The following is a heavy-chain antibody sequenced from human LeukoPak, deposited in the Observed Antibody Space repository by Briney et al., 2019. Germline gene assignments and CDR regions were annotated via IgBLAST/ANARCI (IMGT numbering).Heavy chain of an antibody. CDR1: GFTFSNYA. J-gene: IGHJ2*01. V-gene: IGHV3-23*01. D-gene: IGHD4-23*01. Sequence: GGSLRLSCAASGFTFSNYAMTWVRQGPGKGLEWVSTVSNSGGTTFYADSVDGRFTISRDSSKNTLFLQMNTLRAEDTAVYYCAKXRTXXXXYWYFDLWGRGTLVTVSS. CDR3: AKXRTXXXXYWYFDL. CDR2: VSNSGGTT.